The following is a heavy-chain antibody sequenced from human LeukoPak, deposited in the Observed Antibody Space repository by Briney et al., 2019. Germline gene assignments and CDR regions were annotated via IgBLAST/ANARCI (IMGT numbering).Heavy chain of an antibody. CDR1: GFTFSSYA. CDR3: ASGMALPDF. J-gene: IGHJ4*02. Sequence: GGSLRLSCAASGFTFSSYAMSWVRQAPGKGLEWVSAISGSGGSTYYAESVKGRFTISRDNSKNTLYLQMNRLRAEDTAVYYCASGMALPDFWGQGTLVTVSS. V-gene: IGHV3-23*01. D-gene: IGHD5-24*01. CDR2: ISGSGGST.